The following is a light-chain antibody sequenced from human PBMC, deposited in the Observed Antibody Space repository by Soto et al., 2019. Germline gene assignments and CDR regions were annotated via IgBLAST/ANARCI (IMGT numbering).Light chain of an antibody. CDR1: EPIRNT. CDR2: GAS. V-gene: IGKV3-15*01. Sequence: EIVLTQSPDTLSLSPGERATLSCRASEPIRNTYGAWYKQKLGQAPRLLIYGASTRAIGIPARFSGSGSETELTLTMSTLQSQDFAVYYCQDYNNWPWTFGQGTKVQI. J-gene: IGKJ1*01. CDR3: QDYNNWPWT.